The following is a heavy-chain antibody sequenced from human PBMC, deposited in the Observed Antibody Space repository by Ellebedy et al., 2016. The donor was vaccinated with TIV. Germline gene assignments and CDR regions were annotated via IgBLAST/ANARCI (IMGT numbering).Heavy chain of an antibody. J-gene: IGHJ4*02. V-gene: IGHV3-7*03. D-gene: IGHD1-26*01. CDR2: INPDGQRK. Sequence: GESLKISXAASGFTFSNHGMTWVRQAPGKGLEWVANINPDGQRKYYLESVKGRFTISRDNAKNSVSLQMNSLRVEDTAVYYCAKDAVGSVSHWGQGTLVIVSS. CDR3: AKDAVGSVSH. CDR1: GFTFSNHG.